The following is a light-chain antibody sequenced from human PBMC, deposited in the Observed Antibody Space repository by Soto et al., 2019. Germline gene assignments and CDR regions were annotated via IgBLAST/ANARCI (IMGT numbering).Light chain of an antibody. CDR2: KIS. CDR3: MHATQFQLT. V-gene: IGKV2-24*01. J-gene: IGKJ4*01. CDR1: QSLVHSDGNTY. Sequence: DIVMTQTPLSSPVTVGQPASISCRSSQSLVHSDGNTYLSWLQQRPGQSPRLLIYKISNRFSGVPERFTVSGLETDLTLKISRVEAEDVGTYYCMHATQFQLTFGGGTKVDIK.